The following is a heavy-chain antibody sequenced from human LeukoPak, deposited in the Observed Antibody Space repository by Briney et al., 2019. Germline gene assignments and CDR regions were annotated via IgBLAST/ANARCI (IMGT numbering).Heavy chain of an antibody. CDR1: GFTFSSYT. CDR3: ARDPSSAPQSSCWADNWFVP. CDR2: TSYDGSNK. J-gene: IGHJ5*02. Sequence: GGSLRLSCAASGFTFSSYTMHWVRQAPGKGLEWVAVTSYDGSNKYYADSVKGRFTISRDNSKNTLYLEMNSLRAEDTAVYYCARDPSSAPQSSCWADNWFVPWGQGALVTVSS. V-gene: IGHV3-30-3*01. D-gene: IGHD6-19*01.